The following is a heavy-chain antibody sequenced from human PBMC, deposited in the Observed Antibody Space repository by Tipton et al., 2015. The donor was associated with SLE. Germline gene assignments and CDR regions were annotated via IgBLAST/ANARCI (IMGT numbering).Heavy chain of an antibody. D-gene: IGHD5-24*01. Sequence: QSGAEVKKPGESLKISCKGSGYSFTDYWIGWVRQMSGKGLEWLGVIYPDDSDTRYRPSFRGQVTISADKSISTAYLQWSSLKASDTAMSYCSSHAHNESPCVFYIWSQGTIVTVCS. CDR1: GYSFTDYW. CDR2: IYPDDSDT. CDR3: SSHAHNESPCVFYI. J-gene: IGHJ3*02. V-gene: IGHV5-51*03.